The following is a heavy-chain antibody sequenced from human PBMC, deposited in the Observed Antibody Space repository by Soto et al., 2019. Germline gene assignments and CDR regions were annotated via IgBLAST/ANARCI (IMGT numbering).Heavy chain of an antibody. V-gene: IGHV3-30-3*01. J-gene: IGHJ6*02. CDR3: AGDPDRGADV. Sequence: QGHLVQSGGGVVQPGRSLRLSCSASGFTFNNYAMHWVRQAPGKGLEWVAVISYDGSNKYYADSVKGRFTISRDNSKNTLYLQMNSLRPEDTAEYYCAGDPDRGADVWGQGTTVTVSS. CDR2: ISYDGSNK. CDR1: GFTFNNYA.